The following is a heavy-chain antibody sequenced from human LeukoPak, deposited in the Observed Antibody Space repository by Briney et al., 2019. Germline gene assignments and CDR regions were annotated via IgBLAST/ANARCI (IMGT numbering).Heavy chain of an antibody. V-gene: IGHV4-59*01. D-gene: IGHD4-17*01. Sequence: SETLSLTCTVSGGSISSYYWSWIRQPPGKGLEWIGYIYYSGSTNYNPSLKSRVTISVDTSKNQFSLKLSSVTAADTAVYYCARGRDGDYGNWGQGTLVTVSS. CDR1: GGSISSYY. CDR3: ARGRDGDYGN. J-gene: IGHJ4*02. CDR2: IYYSGST.